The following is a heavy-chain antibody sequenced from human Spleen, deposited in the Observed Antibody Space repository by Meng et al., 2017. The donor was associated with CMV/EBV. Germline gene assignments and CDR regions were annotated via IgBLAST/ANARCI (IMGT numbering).Heavy chain of an antibody. CDR1: GGSISSSSYY. CDR3: AKVPEYTNVFSRIDAFDI. CDR2: IYYSGST. D-gene: IGHD3/OR15-3a*01. V-gene: IGHV4-39*07. J-gene: IGHJ3*02. Sequence: SETLSLTCTVSGGSISSSSYYWGWIRQPPGKGLEWIGSIYYSGSTYYNPSLNSRVTLSVEQSKNQFSLKLSSVTAADTAVYYCAKVPEYTNVFSRIDAFDIWGQGTMVTVSS.